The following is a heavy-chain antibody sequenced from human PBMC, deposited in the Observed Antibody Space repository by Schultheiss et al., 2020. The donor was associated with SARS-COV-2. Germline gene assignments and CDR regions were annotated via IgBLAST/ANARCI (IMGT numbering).Heavy chain of an antibody. CDR3: ARTLRRAEYYFDY. D-gene: IGHD4-17*01. Sequence: GGSLRLSCAASGFTFSSYAMSWVRQAPGKGLEWVSTISGSGGSTYYADSVKGRFTISRDNSKNTLYLQMNSLRAEDTSVYYCARTLRRAEYYFDYWGQGTLVTVSS. CDR2: ISGSGGST. J-gene: IGHJ4*02. V-gene: IGHV3-23*01. CDR1: GFTFSSYA.